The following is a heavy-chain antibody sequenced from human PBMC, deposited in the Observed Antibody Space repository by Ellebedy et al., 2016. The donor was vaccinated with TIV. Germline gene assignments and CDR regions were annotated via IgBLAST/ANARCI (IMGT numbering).Heavy chain of an antibody. Sequence: PGGSLRLSCAASGFTVSSNYMSWVRQAPGKGLEWVSVIYSGGSTYYADSVKGRFTISRHNSKNTLYLQMNSLRAEDTAVYYCARDYTPSYSSSQDLGYWGQGTLVTVSS. J-gene: IGHJ4*02. CDR2: IYSGGST. CDR3: ARDYTPSYSSSQDLGY. CDR1: GFTVSSNY. D-gene: IGHD6-13*01. V-gene: IGHV3-53*04.